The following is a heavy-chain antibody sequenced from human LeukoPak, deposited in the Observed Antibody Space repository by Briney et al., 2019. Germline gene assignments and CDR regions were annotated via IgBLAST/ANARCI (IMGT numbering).Heavy chain of an antibody. J-gene: IGHJ1*01. Sequence: GGSLRLSCAASGLTFSSYSMNWVGQAPGKGLEWVSSISSSSSYKDYADSVKGRFTISRDNAKNSLYLQMNSLRAEDTAVYYCARGDCRGGSRYSDFQHWGQGTLVTVSS. V-gene: IGHV3-21*01. D-gene: IGHD2-15*01. CDR2: ISSSSSYK. CDR1: GLTFSSYS. CDR3: ARGDCRGGSRYSDFQH.